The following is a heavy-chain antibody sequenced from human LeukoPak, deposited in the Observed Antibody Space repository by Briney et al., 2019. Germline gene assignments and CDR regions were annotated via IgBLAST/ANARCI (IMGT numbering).Heavy chain of an antibody. D-gene: IGHD1-26*01. J-gene: IGHJ2*01. CDR1: GGSISRNY. CDR3: ARGSTAIL. CDR2: IYYSETT. Sequence: SETLSLTCTASGGSISRNYRNWIRQPPGKGLEWIANIYYSETTNYNPAPKSRVSISVDTSKNLLSLKLSSVTAADTAVYYCARGSTAILWGRGTLVTVSS. V-gene: IGHV4-59*01.